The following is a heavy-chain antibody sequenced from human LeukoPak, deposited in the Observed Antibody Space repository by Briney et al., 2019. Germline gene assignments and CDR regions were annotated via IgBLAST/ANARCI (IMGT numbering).Heavy chain of an antibody. CDR1: GASISSGDYL. Sequence: PSQTLSLTCTVSGASISSGDYLWSWIRQPPGMGLEWIGNIYYSGSTYYNPSLKSRVTISVDTSKNQFSLKLSSVTAADTAVYYCASIAVAGTLVPGDYWGQGTLVTVSS. J-gene: IGHJ4*02. CDR2: IYYSGST. D-gene: IGHD6-19*01. V-gene: IGHV4-30-4*01. CDR3: ASIAVAGTLVPGDY.